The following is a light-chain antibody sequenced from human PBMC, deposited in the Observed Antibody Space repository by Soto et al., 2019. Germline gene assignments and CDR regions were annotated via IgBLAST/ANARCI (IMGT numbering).Light chain of an antibody. Sequence: QSALTQPASVSGSPGQSITISCTGTSNDVGGYNYVSWYQHHPGKAPKLIICDVTDRPSGISYRFSASKSGNTASLTISGLQAEDEADYYCSSYTGSNAEVFGTGTKVTXL. CDR2: DVT. CDR3: SSYTGSNAEV. V-gene: IGLV2-14*03. J-gene: IGLJ1*01. CDR1: SNDVGGYNY.